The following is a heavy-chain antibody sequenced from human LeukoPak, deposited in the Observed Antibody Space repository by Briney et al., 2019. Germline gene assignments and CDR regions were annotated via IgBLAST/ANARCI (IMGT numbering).Heavy chain of an antibody. CDR1: GFTVSINY. Sequence: GGSLRLSCAASGFTVSINYMSWVRQAPGEGLEWVSVIYSGGSTYYADSVKGRFTISRDNSKNTLYLQMNSLRAEDTAVYYCARGGPGIAAAGTFAYWGQGTLVTVSS. CDR3: ARGGPGIAAAGTFAY. V-gene: IGHV3-66*01. CDR2: IYSGGST. D-gene: IGHD6-13*01. J-gene: IGHJ4*02.